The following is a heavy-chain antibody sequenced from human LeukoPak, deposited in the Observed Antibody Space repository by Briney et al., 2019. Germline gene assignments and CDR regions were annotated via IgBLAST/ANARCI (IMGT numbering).Heavy chain of an antibody. CDR3: AKVHRAYDYDSGSYYDSGFDY. V-gene: IGHV3-64*01. CDR1: GFTFSDYA. CDR2: ISSNGGSI. Sequence: GGSLRLSCAASGFTFSDYAMHWVRQAPGKELEYVSAISSNGGSIHYANSVKGRFTISRDNSKNTLYLQMNSLRAEDTAIYYCAKVHRAYDYDSGSYYDSGFDYWGQGTLVTVSS. J-gene: IGHJ4*02. D-gene: IGHD3-10*01.